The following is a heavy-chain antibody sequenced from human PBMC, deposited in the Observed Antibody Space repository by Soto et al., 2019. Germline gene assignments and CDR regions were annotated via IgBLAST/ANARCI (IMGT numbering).Heavy chain of an antibody. CDR2: ISGSGGST. Sequence: EVQLLESGGGLVQPGGSLRLSCAASGFTFSNYAMNWVRQAPGKGLEWISVISGSGGSTYYADSVKGRFTISRDNSKNTLYLQMNSLIAEDTAVYYCAKRASGSYFDYWSQGTLVTVSS. D-gene: IGHD3-10*01. CDR1: GFTFSNYA. J-gene: IGHJ4*02. CDR3: AKRASGSYFDY. V-gene: IGHV3-23*01.